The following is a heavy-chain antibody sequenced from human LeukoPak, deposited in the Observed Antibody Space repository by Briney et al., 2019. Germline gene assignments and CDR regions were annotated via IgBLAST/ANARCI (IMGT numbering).Heavy chain of an antibody. CDR3: ARLSHDGSGYRPDY. Sequence: SETLSLTCTVSGGSISGYYWTWIRQPPGKGLEWVGWIYNSGYTNYSPSFKSRVTISIDTSKNQFSLSLTSVTAADKAVYYCARLSHDGSGYRPDYWGQGTLATVSS. CDR1: GGSISGYY. CDR2: IYNSGYT. J-gene: IGHJ4*02. D-gene: IGHD3-22*01. V-gene: IGHV4-59*08.